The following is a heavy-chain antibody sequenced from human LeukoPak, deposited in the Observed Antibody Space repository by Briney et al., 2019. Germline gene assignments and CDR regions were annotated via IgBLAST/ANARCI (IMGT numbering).Heavy chain of an antibody. Sequence: GGSLRLSCAASAFTFSSYSMNWVRQAPGKGLEWVSSISSSSRYIYYADSVKGRFTISRDNAKNSLYLQMNSLRAEDTAVYYCARDLVVTPIDYWGQGTLVTVSS. J-gene: IGHJ4*02. CDR2: ISSSSRYI. D-gene: IGHD4-23*01. CDR3: ARDLVVTPIDY. V-gene: IGHV3-21*01. CDR1: AFTFSSYS.